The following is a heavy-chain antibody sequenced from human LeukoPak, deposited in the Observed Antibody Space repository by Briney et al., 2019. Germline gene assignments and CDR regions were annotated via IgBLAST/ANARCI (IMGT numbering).Heavy chain of an antibody. V-gene: IGHV3-23*01. CDR3: AKGIELLHYYYGMDV. Sequence: GGSLRLSFVSSGFTFINYPLSWVRPAPGKGLEGVSVISGSGGSTYYADSVKGRFTISRDNSKNTLYLQMNSLRAEDTGVYYCAKGIELLHYYYGMDVWGQGTTVTVSS. J-gene: IGHJ6*02. CDR1: GFTFINYP. CDR2: ISGSGGST. D-gene: IGHD1-26*01.